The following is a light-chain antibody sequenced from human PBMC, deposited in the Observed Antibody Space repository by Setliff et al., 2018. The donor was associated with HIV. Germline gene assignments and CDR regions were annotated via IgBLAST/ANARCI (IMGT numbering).Light chain of an antibody. V-gene: IGLV1-40*01. CDR1: SSNIGAGYD. CDR2: RYN. CDR3: QSYDSSLSVSV. J-gene: IGLJ1*01. Sequence: QSVLTQPPSVSGAPGQRVTISCTGSSSNIGAGYDAHWYQQRPGTAPKLLIYRYNNRPSGVPDRISGSKSGTSASLAITGLQVEDEAEYYCQSYDSSLSVSVFGSGTKV.